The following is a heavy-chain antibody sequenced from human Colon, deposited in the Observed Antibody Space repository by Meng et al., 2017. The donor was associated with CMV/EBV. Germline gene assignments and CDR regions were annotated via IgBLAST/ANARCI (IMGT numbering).Heavy chain of an antibody. J-gene: IGHJ4*02. Sequence: VPLVESGGGVVHPGGSLRLSCAASGFTFSSYGMHWVRQAPGKGLEWVTFIRNDRSYEYYADSVQGRFTVSRDNSKNTMYLQMNSLGGDDTAVYYCAKVADYADFVMEYWGQGTLVTVSS. V-gene: IGHV3-30*02. CDR1: GFTFSSYG. CDR2: IRNDRSYE. CDR3: AKVADYADFVMEY. D-gene: IGHD4-17*01.